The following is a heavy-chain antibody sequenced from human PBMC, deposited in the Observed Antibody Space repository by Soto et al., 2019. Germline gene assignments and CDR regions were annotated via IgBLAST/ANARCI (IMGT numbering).Heavy chain of an antibody. CDR2: IIPIFGTA. D-gene: IGHD6-13*01. CDR3: ARELRQLVPNPFDP. CDR1: GGTFSSYA. Sequence: SVKVSCKASGGTFSSYAISWVRQAPGQGLEWMGGIIPIFGTANYAQKFQGRVTITADESTSTAYMELSSLRSEDTAVYYCARELRQLVPNPFDPWGQGTLVTVSS. V-gene: IGHV1-69*13. J-gene: IGHJ5*02.